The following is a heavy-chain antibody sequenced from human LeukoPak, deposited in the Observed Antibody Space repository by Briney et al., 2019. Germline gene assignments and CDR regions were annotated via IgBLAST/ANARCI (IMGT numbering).Heavy chain of an antibody. D-gene: IGHD3-22*01. CDR3: ARRFPFDSSGYYPDY. CDR1: GFTFSDYY. J-gene: IGHJ4*02. V-gene: IGHV3-11*03. CDR2: ISSSSSYT. Sequence: GGSLRLSCAASGFTFSDYYKSWIRQAPGKGLEWVSYISSSSSYTNYADSVKGRFTISRDNAKNSLYLQMNSLRAEDTAVYYCARRFPFDSSGYYPDYWGQGTLVTVSS.